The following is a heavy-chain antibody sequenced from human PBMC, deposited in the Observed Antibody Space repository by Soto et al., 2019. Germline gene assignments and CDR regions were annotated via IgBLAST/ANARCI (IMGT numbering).Heavy chain of an antibody. CDR1: GGSVSSGGFY. CDR2: IYDSGNT. D-gene: IGHD3-10*01. V-gene: IGHV4-61*08. J-gene: IGHJ6*02. CDR3: ARAYSWGSGRGRSMDV. Sequence: QVQLQESGPGLVRPSETLSLTCTVSGGSVSSGGFYWGWIRQPPGKGLEWIGYIYDSGNTNYNPALKRRVTLLVDTSKNQCPLKLSSVTAADTAMYYCARAYSWGSGRGRSMDVWGQGTTVTVS.